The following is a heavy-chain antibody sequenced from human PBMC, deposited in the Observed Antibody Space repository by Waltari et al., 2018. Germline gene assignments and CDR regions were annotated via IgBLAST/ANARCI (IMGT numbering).Heavy chain of an antibody. CDR2: IYYSGST. V-gene: IGHV4-39*07. CDR1: GGSISSSSYY. D-gene: IGHD6-13*01. J-gene: IGHJ4*02. CDR3: ARGIEQWEAAASLSVWFDY. Sequence: QLQLQESGPGLVKPSETLSLTCTVSGGSISSSSYYWDWIRQPPGKGLEWIGSIYYSGSTYYNPSLKSRVTISVDTSKNQFSLKLSSVTAADTAVYYCARGIEQWEAAASLSVWFDYWGQGTLVTVSS.